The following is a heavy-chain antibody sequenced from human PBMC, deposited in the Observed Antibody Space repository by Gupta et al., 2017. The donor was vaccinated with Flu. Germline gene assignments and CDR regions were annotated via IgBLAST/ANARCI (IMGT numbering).Heavy chain of an antibody. CDR2: VSGSGEIT. J-gene: IGHJ6*03. Sequence: EVQLLESGGGLVQPGGSLRLSCAASGFTCNTSAMPWVRQAPGKVLEWVSAVSGSGEITYYADPVKGRFTISRDNSKNTLYLHMSSLRAEDTAVYYCAIGISYTIRVYYMDVWGKGTTITVSS. V-gene: IGHV3-23*01. CDR3: AIGISYTIRVYYMDV. CDR1: GFTCNTSA. D-gene: IGHD3-10*01.